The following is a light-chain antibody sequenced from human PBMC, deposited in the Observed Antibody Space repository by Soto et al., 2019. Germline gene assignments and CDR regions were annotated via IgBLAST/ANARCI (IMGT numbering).Light chain of an antibody. Sequence: IQLTQSPSSLSASVGDRVTITCRASQDINYYLAWYQQKPGTAPKLLIYAASTLQSGVPSRFSGSGSGTDFTLTISSLQPEDFATYYCQQLDNYPRTFGSGTKVDIK. V-gene: IGKV1-9*01. J-gene: IGKJ3*01. CDR2: AAS. CDR1: QDINYY. CDR3: QQLDNYPRT.